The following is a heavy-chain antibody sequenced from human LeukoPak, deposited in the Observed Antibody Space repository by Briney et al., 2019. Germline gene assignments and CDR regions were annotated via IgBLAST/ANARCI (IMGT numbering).Heavy chain of an antibody. V-gene: IGHV4-4*07. CDR2: IYTSGST. CDR1: GGSISSYY. Sequence: SETLSLTCTVSGGSISSYYWSWIRQPAGKGLEWIGRIYTSGSTNYNPSLKSRVTMSVDTSKNQFSLKLSSVTAADTAVYYCARGPLPTTTVTTSRRHNWFDPWGQGTLVTVSS. D-gene: IGHD4-17*01. CDR3: ARGPLPTTTVTTSRRHNWFDP. J-gene: IGHJ5*02.